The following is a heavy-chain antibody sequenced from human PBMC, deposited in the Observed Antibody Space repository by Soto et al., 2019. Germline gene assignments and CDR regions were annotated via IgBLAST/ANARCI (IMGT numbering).Heavy chain of an antibody. CDR2: IYHSGST. V-gene: IGHV4-4*02. CDR1: GGSISSTNW. CDR3: ARHGGKYFDY. J-gene: IGHJ4*02. Sequence: QVQLQESGPGLVKPSGTLSLTCVVSGGSISSTNWWSWVRQPPGEGPEWIGQIYHSGSTNYSPSLKSRVTISVDKSKNQVSLSLTSVTAADTAVYYCARHGGKYFDYWGQGTLVTVSS. D-gene: IGHD2-15*01.